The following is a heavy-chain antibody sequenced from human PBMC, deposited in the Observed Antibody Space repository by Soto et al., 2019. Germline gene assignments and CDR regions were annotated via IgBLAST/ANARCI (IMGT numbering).Heavy chain of an antibody. V-gene: IGHV1-69*01. D-gene: IGHD5-12*01. Sequence: QVQLVQSGAEVKKPGSSVKVSCKASGGTFSSYAISWVRQAPGQGLEWMGGIIPIFGTANYAQKFQGRVTITADESTSKAYMELSSLRSEDTAVYYCARGLKGYSGYDGPGYYYGMDVWGQGTTVTVSS. CDR1: GGTFSSYA. J-gene: IGHJ6*02. CDR3: ARGLKGYSGYDGPGYYYGMDV. CDR2: IIPIFGTA.